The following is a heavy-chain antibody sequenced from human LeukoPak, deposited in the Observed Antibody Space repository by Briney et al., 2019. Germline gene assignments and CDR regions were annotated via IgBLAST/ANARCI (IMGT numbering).Heavy chain of an antibody. D-gene: IGHD6-13*01. Sequence: ASVKVSCKASGVTFSDYTISWVRQAPGQGLEWMGGIIPIFGTIYYAQKLQSRVTINADESTTTAYMELSSLRSEDKAVYYCARCHPKQQLAYFDYWGQGSLVTVSS. J-gene: IGHJ4*02. V-gene: IGHV1-69*13. CDR2: IIPIFGTI. CDR3: ARCHPKQQLAYFDY. CDR1: GVTFSDYT.